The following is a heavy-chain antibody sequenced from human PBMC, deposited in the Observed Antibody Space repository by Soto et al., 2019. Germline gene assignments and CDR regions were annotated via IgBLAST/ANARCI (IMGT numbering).Heavy chain of an antibody. CDR3: ATASIHCSSTSCYDNRFDP. D-gene: IGHD2-2*01. V-gene: IGHV5-51*01. J-gene: IGHJ5*02. CDR2: IYPGDSDT. Sequence: GESLKISCKGSGYSFTSYWIGWVRQMPGKGLEWMGIIYPGDSDTRYSPSFQGQVTISADKSISTAYLQWSSLKASDTAMYYCATASIHCSSTSCYDNRFDPWGQGTLVTVSS. CDR1: GYSFTSYW.